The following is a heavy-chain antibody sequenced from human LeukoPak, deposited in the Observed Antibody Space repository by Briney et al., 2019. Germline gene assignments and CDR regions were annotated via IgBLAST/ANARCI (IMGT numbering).Heavy chain of an antibody. J-gene: IGHJ4*02. Sequence: GSLRLSCKASGFTVSNNYMNWVRQAPGKGLEWVELIYSGGNTQYADSVKGRFTISRDNTRKTLYLQMSSLRVEDTAVYYCARDPPGIAASVSGGGGQGILVTVSS. D-gene: IGHD6-13*01. CDR1: GFTVSNNY. CDR2: IYSGGNT. V-gene: IGHV3-53*01. CDR3: ARDPPGIAASVSGG.